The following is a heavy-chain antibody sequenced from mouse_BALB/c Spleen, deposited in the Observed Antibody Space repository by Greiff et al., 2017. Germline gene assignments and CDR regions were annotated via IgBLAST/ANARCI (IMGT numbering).Heavy chain of an antibody. CDR1: GFSLTSYD. J-gene: IGHJ2*01. CDR3: VSLYDGFFDY. D-gene: IGHD2-3*01. CDR2: IWTGGGT. Sequence: VQLVESGPGLVAPSQSLSITCTVSGFSLTSYDISWIRQPPGKGLEWLGVIWTGGGTNYNSAFMSRLSISKDNSKSQVFLKMNSLQTDDTAIYYCVSLYDGFFDYWGQGTTLTVSS. V-gene: IGHV2-9-2*01.